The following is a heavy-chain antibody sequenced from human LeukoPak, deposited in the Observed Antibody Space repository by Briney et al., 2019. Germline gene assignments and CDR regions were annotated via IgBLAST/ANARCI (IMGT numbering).Heavy chain of an antibody. J-gene: IGHJ4*02. Sequence: GGSLRLSCAASGFIFSDYHTSWIRQAPGKGLEWLSYISPGGGMTYFADSVKGRFTISRDNARNSLSLQMNSLTAEDTAVYYCAGGRDIAVAGPGGYFDYWGQGTLVTVSS. V-gene: IGHV3-11*01. CDR3: AGGRDIAVAGPGGYFDY. D-gene: IGHD6-19*01. CDR2: ISPGGGMT. CDR1: GFIFSDYH.